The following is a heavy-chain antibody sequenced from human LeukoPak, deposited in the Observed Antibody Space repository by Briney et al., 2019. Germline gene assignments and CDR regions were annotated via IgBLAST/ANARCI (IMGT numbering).Heavy chain of an antibody. CDR1: GYTFTSYD. D-gene: IGHD1-26*01. V-gene: IGHV1-8*01. CDR3: ARSQSGSYEFDY. J-gene: IGHJ4*02. Sequence: ASVKVSCKASGYTFTSYDINWVRQATGQGLEWMGWMNPNSGNTGYAQKFQGRVTMTRNTSISTAYMELSSQRSEDTAVYYCARSQSGSYEFDYWGQGTLVTVSS. CDR2: MNPNSGNT.